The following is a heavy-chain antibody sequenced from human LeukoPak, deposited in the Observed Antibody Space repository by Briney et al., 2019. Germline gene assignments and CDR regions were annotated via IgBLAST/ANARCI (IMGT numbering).Heavy chain of an antibody. CDR2: IYPGDSDT. CDR1: GYSFTSYW. D-gene: IGHD5-18*01. J-gene: IGHJ5*02. CDR3: ARNSETAMAIYNWFDP. Sequence: GESLKISCKGSGYSFTSYWIGWVRQMPGKGLEWMGIIYPGDSDTRYSPSFQGQVTISADKSISTAYLQWSSLKASDTAMYYCARNSETAMAIYNWFDPWGEGTLVTVSS. V-gene: IGHV5-51*01.